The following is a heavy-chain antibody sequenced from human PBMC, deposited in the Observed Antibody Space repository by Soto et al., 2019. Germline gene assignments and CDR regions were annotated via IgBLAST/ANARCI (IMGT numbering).Heavy chain of an antibody. D-gene: IGHD3-22*01. CDR1: GFTFTSSA. CDR2: IVVGSGNT. V-gene: IGHV1-58*01. CDR3: AASRDYYDSSGSFWFDP. Sequence: SVKVSCKASGFTFTSSAVQWVRQARGQRLEWIGWIVVGSGNTNYAQKFQERVTITRDMSTSTAYMELSSLRSEDTAVYYCAASRDYYDSSGSFWFDPWGQGALVTVSS. J-gene: IGHJ5*02.